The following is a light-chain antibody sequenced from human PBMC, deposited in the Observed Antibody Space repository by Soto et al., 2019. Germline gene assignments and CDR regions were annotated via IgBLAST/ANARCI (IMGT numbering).Light chain of an antibody. CDR3: AAWDGSLKGYV. CDR1: SSNIGSNT. Sequence: QSVLTQPPSTSGTPGQRVTISCSGSSSNIGSNTVNWYQQLPGTAPKLLIYRDNQRPSGVPDRFSGSKSGTSASLAISGLQSADEDDYYCAAWDGSLKGYVFGTGTKLTVL. CDR2: RDN. V-gene: IGLV1-44*01. J-gene: IGLJ1*01.